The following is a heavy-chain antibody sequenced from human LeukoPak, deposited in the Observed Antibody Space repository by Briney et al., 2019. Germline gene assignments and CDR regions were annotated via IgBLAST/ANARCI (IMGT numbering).Heavy chain of an antibody. D-gene: IGHD3-10*01. CDR3: ARESHVTREDY. CDR2: INSNDGTA. CDR1: GHTFTSYY. V-gene: IGHV1-46*01. J-gene: IGHJ4*02. Sequence: ASVTVSCKTSGHTFTSYYIHWVRQAPGQGLEWMGLINSNDGTATDAQNFQGRVTMTRDTSTSTVYMELRSLRSDDTAVYYCARESHVTREDYWGQGTLVTVSS.